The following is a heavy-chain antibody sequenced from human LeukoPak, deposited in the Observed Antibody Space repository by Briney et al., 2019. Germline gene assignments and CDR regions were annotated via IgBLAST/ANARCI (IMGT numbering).Heavy chain of an antibody. V-gene: IGHV3-7*01. Sequence: PGGSLRLSCAASGFRFSNYWMSWVRQAPGKGLEWVANMNQDDSAKNYVDSVKGRFTISRDNAKNSLYLQMNSLRAEDTAVYYCAREARSLYYWGQGTLVTVSS. D-gene: IGHD6-6*01. J-gene: IGHJ4*02. CDR1: GFRFSNYW. CDR2: MNQDDSAK. CDR3: AREARSLYY.